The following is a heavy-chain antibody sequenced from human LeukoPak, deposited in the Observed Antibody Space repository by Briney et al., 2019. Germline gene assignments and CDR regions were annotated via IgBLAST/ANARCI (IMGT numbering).Heavy chain of an antibody. D-gene: IGHD3-9*01. CDR3: AREFTGHDILTGYYSEAFDT. CDR2: ISSSSSYI. V-gene: IGHV3-21*01. Sequence: GGSLRLSRAASGFTFSSYSMNWVRQAPGKGLEWVSSISSSSSYIYYADSVKGRFTISRDNAKNSLYLQMNSLRAEDTAVYYCAREFTGHDILTGYYSEAFDTWGQGTMVTVSS. CDR1: GFTFSSYS. J-gene: IGHJ3*02.